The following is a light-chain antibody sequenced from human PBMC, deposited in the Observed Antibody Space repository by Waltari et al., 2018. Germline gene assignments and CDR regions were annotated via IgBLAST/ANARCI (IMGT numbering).Light chain of an antibody. CDR2: GGN. J-gene: IGLJ2*01. CDR1: GSNIGAGYD. CDR3: QSYDTSLSVV. V-gene: IGLV1-40*01. Sequence: QSVLTQPPSVSGAPGQRVPISCTGGGSNIGAGYDVHWYRQLPGKAPELLIYGGNNRPSGVPDRFFGSLSGTSASLAITGLQAEDEADYYCQSYDTSLSVVFGGGTKLTV.